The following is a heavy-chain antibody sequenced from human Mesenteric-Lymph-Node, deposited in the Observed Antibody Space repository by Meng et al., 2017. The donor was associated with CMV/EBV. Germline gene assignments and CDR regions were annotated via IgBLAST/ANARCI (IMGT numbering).Heavy chain of an antibody. J-gene: IGHJ4*02. CDR1: GYTFTTYW. CDR3: ARSLKGGGATFDY. V-gene: IGHV5-51*01. D-gene: IGHD1-26*01. CDR2: IYPGDSET. Sequence: GESLKISCKGSGYTFTTYWIGWVRQMPGKGLEWMGIIYPGDSETRYSPSFQGQVTISADKSISTAYLQWSRLKASDTAMYYCARSLKGGGATFDYWGQGTLVTVSS.